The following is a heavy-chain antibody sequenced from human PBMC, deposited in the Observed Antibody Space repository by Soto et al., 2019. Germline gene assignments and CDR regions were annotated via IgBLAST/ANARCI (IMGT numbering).Heavy chain of an antibody. V-gene: IGHV1-46*01. D-gene: IGHD6-19*01. CDR3: ARDNVALGAVAGTGDY. Sequence: ASVKVSCKASGYTFTSYYMHWVRQAPGQGLEWMGIINPSGGSTSYAQKFQGRATMTRDTSTSTVYMELSSLRSEDTAVYYCARDNVALGAVAGTGDYWGQGTLVTVSS. CDR1: GYTFTSYY. J-gene: IGHJ4*02. CDR2: INPSGGST.